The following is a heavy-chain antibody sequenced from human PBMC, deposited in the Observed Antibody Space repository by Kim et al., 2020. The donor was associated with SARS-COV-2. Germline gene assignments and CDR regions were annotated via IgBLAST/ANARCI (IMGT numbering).Heavy chain of an antibody. CDR2: EGGSS. CDR3: TSIFEY. D-gene: IGHD3-3*02. J-gene: IGHJ4*02. Sequence: EGGSSNYADYVKGRFTPSRDNANNMVYLQMKSLRVDDTAIYYCTSIFEYWGQGALVTVSS. V-gene: IGHV3-74*01.